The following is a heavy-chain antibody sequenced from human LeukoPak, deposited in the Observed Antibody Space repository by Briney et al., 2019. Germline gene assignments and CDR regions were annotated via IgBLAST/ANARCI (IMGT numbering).Heavy chain of an antibody. CDR3: ARAYCGGDCYNDY. Sequence: ASVKVSCKAPGYTFTTYAIHWVRQAPGQGLEWMGWINVGNANTRYSQKFQGRVTITGDTSASTAYIEMSSLRSEDTAVYYCARAYCGGDCYNDYWGQGTLVTVSS. CDR2: INVGNANT. CDR1: GYTFTTYA. D-gene: IGHD2-21*02. V-gene: IGHV1-3*01. J-gene: IGHJ4*02.